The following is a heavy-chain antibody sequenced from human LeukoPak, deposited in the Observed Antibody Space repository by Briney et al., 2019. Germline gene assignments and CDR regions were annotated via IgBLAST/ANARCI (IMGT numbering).Heavy chain of an antibody. Sequence: PGGSLRLSCAASGFTFSSYSMNWVRQAPGKGLEWVSSISSSSSYIYYADSVKGRFTISRDNAKNSLYLQMNSLRAEDTAVYYCARVGAAAGTGFDYWGQETLVTVSS. J-gene: IGHJ4*02. CDR1: GFTFSSYS. D-gene: IGHD6-13*01. CDR2: ISSSSSYI. V-gene: IGHV3-21*01. CDR3: ARVGAAAGTGFDY.